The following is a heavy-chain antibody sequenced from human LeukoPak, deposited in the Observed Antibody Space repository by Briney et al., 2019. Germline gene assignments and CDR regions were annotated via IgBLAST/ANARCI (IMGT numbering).Heavy chain of an antibody. D-gene: IGHD2-2*01. CDR2: INWNGGST. CDR3: ARDHGSSGYCSSTTCRGNAFDI. CDR1: GFTFDDYG. Sequence: PGGSLRLSCAASGFTFDDYGMSWVRQAPGKGLEWVSGINWNGGSTGYADSVKGRFTISRDNAKNSLYLQMNSLRAEDTDFYYCARDHGSSGYCSSTTCRGNAFDIWGQGTMVTVSS. J-gene: IGHJ3*02. V-gene: IGHV3-20*04.